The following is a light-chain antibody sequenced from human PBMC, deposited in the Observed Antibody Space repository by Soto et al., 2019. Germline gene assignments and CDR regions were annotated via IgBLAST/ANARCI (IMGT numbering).Light chain of an antibody. CDR1: SSNIGAGYD. J-gene: IGLJ1*01. CDR2: GNS. V-gene: IGLV1-40*01. Sequence: QPVLTQPPSVSGAPGQRVTISCTGSSSNIGAGYDVHWYQQLPGTAPKLLIYGNSNRPSGVPDRFSGSKSGTSASLAITGLQAEDEADYFCKSYAGSNTYVFGSGTKLTVL. CDR3: KSYAGSNTYV.